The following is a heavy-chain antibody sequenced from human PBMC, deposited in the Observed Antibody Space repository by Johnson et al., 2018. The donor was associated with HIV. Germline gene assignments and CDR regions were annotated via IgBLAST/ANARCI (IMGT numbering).Heavy chain of an antibody. CDR3: AKVGGGGFDI. J-gene: IGHJ3*02. CDR2: IGTAGDT. D-gene: IGHD2-15*01. CDR1: EFAFSSYD. Sequence: VQLVESGGGLVQTGGSLRLSCAASEFAFSSYDMHWVRQAPGKGLEWVSSIGTAGDTSYSGSVKGRFTISRENARNSLYLQMNSLRAGDTAVYYCAKVGGGGFDIWGQGTMVTVCS. V-gene: IGHV3-13*01.